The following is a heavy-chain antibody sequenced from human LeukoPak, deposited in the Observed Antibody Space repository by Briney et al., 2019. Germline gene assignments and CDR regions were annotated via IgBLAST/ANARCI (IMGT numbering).Heavy chain of an antibody. CDR2: IYYSGST. V-gene: IGHV4-59*08. CDR3: ARRGGGFWYFDL. CDR1: GGSISSYY. D-gene: IGHD6-25*01. Sequence: SETLSLTCTVSGGSISSYYWSWIRQPPGKGLEWVGYIYYSGSTNYNPSLKSRVTISVDTSKNQFSLKLSSVTAADTAVYYCARRGGGFWYFDLWGRGTLVTVSS. J-gene: IGHJ2*01.